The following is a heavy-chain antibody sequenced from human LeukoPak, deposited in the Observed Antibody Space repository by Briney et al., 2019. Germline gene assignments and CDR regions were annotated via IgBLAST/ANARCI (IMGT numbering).Heavy chain of an antibody. J-gene: IGHJ4*02. CDR3: AKDRGGYLFDY. CDR1: GFTFSSYA. D-gene: IGHD1-26*01. Sequence: GGSLRLSCVASGFTFSSYAMSWVRQAPGTGLEWVSVMSGSGGSTYYADSVKGRFTISRDNSKNTLYLQMNSLRAEDTAVYYCAKDRGGYLFDYWGQGTLVTVSS. V-gene: IGHV3-23*01. CDR2: MSGSGGST.